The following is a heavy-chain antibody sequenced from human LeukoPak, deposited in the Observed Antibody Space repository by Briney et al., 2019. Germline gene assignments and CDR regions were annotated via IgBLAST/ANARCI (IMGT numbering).Heavy chain of an antibody. CDR2: IYYSGST. D-gene: IGHD5-24*01. J-gene: IGHJ4*02. CDR3: ARDPYRDGYNSPFDY. V-gene: IGHV4-39*07. CDR1: GGAISSSSYY. Sequence: SETLSLTCTVSGGAISSSSYYRGWIRQPPGKGLEWIGSIYYSGSTYYNPSLKSRVTISVDTSKNQFSLKLSSVTAAGTAVYYCARDPYRDGYNSPFDYWGQGTLVTVSS.